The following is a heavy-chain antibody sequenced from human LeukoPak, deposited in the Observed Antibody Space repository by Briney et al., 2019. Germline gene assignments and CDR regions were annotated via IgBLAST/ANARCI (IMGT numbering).Heavy chain of an antibody. J-gene: IGHJ6*02. Sequence: SETLSLTCAVYGGSFSGYYWSWIRQPPGKGLEWIGEINHSGSTNYNPSLKSRVTISVDTPKNQFSLKLSSVTAADTAVYYCARDPYYYYYGMDVWGQGTTVTVSS. CDR3: ARDPYYYYYGMDV. V-gene: IGHV4-34*01. CDR2: INHSGST. CDR1: GGSFSGYY.